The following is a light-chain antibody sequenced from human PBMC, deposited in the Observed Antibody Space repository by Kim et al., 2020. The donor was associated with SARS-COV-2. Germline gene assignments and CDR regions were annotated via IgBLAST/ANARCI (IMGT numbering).Light chain of an antibody. CDR1: QGISNN. CDR3: QQLNTYPIT. CDR2: AAS. V-gene: IGKV1-9*01. Sequence: DIHLTQSPSFLSASVGDRVTITCRASQGISNNLAWYQQRPGKAPKLLIFAASTLHGGVPSRFSGSGSGTEFTLTVSSLQPEDFATFYCQQLNTYPITFGQGTRLEIK. J-gene: IGKJ5*01.